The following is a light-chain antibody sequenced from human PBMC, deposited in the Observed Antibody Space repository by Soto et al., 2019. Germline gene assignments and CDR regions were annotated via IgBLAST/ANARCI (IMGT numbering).Light chain of an antibody. J-gene: IGKJ1*01. Sequence: DIVMTQSPDSLAVSLGERATINCKSSQGVLYSSDNKNYLAWYQQRPGQPPKLLIYWASTRESGVPDRFSGSGSGTDFTLTISSLQAEDVAVYYCQQYYSSRGTFGQGTKVEIK. V-gene: IGKV4-1*01. CDR2: WAS. CDR1: QGVLYSSDNKNY. CDR3: QQYYSSRGT.